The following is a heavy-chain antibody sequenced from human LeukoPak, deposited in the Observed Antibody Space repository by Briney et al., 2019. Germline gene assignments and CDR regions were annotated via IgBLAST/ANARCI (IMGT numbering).Heavy chain of an antibody. D-gene: IGHD4-17*01. CDR3: ATPKDGDYVHDFDI. CDR1: GYTFTSDY. J-gene: IGHJ3*02. Sequence: ASVKVSCKASGYTFTSDYMNWVLQAPGQGLEWMGWISAYNGNTNYPQKLQGRVTMTTDTSTSTAYMELRSLRSDDTAVYYCATPKDGDYVHDFDIWGQGTMVTVSS. CDR2: ISAYNGNT. V-gene: IGHV1-18*04.